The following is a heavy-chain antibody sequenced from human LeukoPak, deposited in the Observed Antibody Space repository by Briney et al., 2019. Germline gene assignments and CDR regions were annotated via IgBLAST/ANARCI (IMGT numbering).Heavy chain of an antibody. CDR1: GLTFRNYG. Sequence: PGRSLRLSCGASGLTFRNYGMHWVRQPPGKGLEWVAVISYNGNKRYYADSVKGRFTISRDNDKNTVYLQMNSLRRDDTATYYCVKGPDFDILTGHPRPAFYYMDVWGKGTTVIVS. CDR3: VKGPDFDILTGHPRPAFYYMDV. D-gene: IGHD3-9*01. J-gene: IGHJ6*03. CDR2: ISYNGNKR. V-gene: IGHV3-30*18.